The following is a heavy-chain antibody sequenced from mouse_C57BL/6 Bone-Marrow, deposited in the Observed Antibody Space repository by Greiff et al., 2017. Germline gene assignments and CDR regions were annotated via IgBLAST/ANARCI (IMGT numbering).Heavy chain of an antibody. J-gene: IGHJ4*01. CDR1: GYSITSGYY. D-gene: IGHD1-1*01. CDR3: ARVPIYYYGSSYAGYAMDY. Sequence: VQLQESGPGLVKPSQSLSLTCSVTGYSITSGYYWNWIRQFPGNKLEWMGYISYDGSNNYNPSLKNRISITRDTSKNQFFLKLNSVTTEDTATYYCARVPIYYYGSSYAGYAMDYWGQGTSVTVSS. CDR2: ISYDGSN. V-gene: IGHV3-6*01.